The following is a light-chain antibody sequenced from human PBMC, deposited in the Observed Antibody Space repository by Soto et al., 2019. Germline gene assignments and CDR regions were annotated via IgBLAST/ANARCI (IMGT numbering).Light chain of an antibody. J-gene: IGLJ3*02. CDR1: SSDVGDYNY. Sequence: SALTQPASVSGSPGQSITISCPGTSSDVGDYNYVSWYQQHPGKAPKLMIYEVSHRLSGVSNRFSGSKSGYTASLTISGLQDEDEAYYYCSSYVSNSIVVFGGGTKVTVL. CDR3: SSYVSNSIVV. V-gene: IGLV2-14*01. CDR2: EVS.